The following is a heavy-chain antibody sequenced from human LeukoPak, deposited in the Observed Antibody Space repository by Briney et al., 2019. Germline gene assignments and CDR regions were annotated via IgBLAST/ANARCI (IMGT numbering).Heavy chain of an antibody. Sequence: GGSLRLSFAASGFTFSSYAMHWVRQPPGKGLEWVAVISYDGSNKYYADSVKGRFTISRDNSKNTLYLQMNSLRAEDTAVYYCASPGGLTVTTPLRYDYWGQGTLVTVSS. CDR3: ASPGGLTVTTPLRYDY. D-gene: IGHD4-17*01. CDR1: GFTFSSYA. V-gene: IGHV3-30*14. CDR2: ISYDGSNK. J-gene: IGHJ4*02.